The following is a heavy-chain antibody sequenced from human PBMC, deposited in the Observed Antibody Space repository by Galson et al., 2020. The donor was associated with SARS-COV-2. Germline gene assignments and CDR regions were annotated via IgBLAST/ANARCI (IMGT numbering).Heavy chain of an antibody. D-gene: IGHD4-17*01. CDR2: ISGSGGST. J-gene: IGHJ4*02. CDR3: AKDWESKYDYGDYREG. V-gene: IGHV3-23*01. Sequence: GGSLRLSCAASGFTFSSYAMSWVRQAPGKGLEWVSAISGSGGSTYYADSVKGRFTISRDNSKNTLYLQMNSLRAEDTAVYYCAKDWESKYDYGDYREGWGQGTLVTVSS. CDR1: GFTFSSYA.